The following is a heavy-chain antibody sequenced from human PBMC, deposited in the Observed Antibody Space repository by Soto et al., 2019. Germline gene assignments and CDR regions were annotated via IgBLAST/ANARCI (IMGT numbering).Heavy chain of an antibody. Sequence: QVQMVQSASEVKEPGASVKVSCKTSGYSFTTHGISWVRQAPGQGLEWMGWVSAYNGDTNYAPGLHDRVTMTTNTSARTANMKLRSLTSDDTAVYYCARDLLTTVTHRDFDYWGQGTLVTVSS. D-gene: IGHD4-17*01. J-gene: IGHJ4*02. CDR1: GYSFTTHG. CDR2: VSAYNGDT. V-gene: IGHV1-18*01. CDR3: ARDLLTTVTHRDFDY.